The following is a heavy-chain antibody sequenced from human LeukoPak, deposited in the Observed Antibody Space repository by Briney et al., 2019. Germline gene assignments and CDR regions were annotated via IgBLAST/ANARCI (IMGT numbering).Heavy chain of an antibody. CDR2: IYRDGTT. Sequence: PGGSLRLSCAASGFTVTGYYMSWVRQAPGKGLEWVSVIYRDGTTHHADSVKGRFTISRDNSKNMLFLQVNSLRAEDTAVYYCARGQSGGLDQWGQGTLVTVSS. J-gene: IGHJ4*02. CDR1: GFTVTGYY. V-gene: IGHV3-66*02. D-gene: IGHD2-15*01. CDR3: ARGQSGGLDQ.